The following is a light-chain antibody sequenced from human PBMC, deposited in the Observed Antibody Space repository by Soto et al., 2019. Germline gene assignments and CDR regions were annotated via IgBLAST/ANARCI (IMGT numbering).Light chain of an antibody. CDR3: QQYGSSPWT. Sequence: EIVLTQSPGTLSLSPGERATLSCRASQSVSSSFLAWYQQKPGQAPRLLLYGASSRATGIPGRFSGSGSGTDFTLTISRLEPEDFAVYYCQQYGSSPWTFGQGTKVEIK. V-gene: IGKV3-20*01. J-gene: IGKJ1*01. CDR2: GAS. CDR1: QSVSSSF.